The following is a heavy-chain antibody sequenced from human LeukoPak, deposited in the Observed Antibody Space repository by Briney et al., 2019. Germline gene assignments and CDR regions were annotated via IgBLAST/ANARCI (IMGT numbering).Heavy chain of an antibody. CDR3: AKKQSSSWYDSEFDY. J-gene: IGHJ4*02. Sequence: GGSLRLSCSASGFTFSGYTMSWVRQAPGKGLEWVSSISSSSSYIYYADSVKGRFTISRDNAKNSLHLQMNSLRAEDTAVYYCAKKQSSSWYDSEFDYWGQGTLVTVSS. CDR1: GFTFSGYT. V-gene: IGHV3-21*04. CDR2: ISSSSSYI. D-gene: IGHD6-13*01.